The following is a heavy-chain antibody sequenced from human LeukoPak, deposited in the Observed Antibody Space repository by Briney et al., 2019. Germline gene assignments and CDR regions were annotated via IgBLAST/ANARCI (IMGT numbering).Heavy chain of an antibody. Sequence: ASAKVSCKASGYTFTGYYMHWVRQAPGQGLEWMGWINPNSGGTNYAQKFQGRVTMTRDTSISTAYMELCRLRSDDTAVYYCARAAYYYDSSGYPDYWGQGTLVTVSS. CDR3: ARAAYYYDSSGYPDY. J-gene: IGHJ4*02. CDR1: GYTFTGYY. CDR2: INPNSGGT. V-gene: IGHV1-2*02. D-gene: IGHD3-22*01.